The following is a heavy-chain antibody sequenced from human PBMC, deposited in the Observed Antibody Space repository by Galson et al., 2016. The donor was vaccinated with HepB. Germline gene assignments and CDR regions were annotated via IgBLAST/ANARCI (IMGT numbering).Heavy chain of an antibody. D-gene: IGHD1-1*01. CDR3: ASGLIATGASYYYNVMDV. V-gene: IGHV1-46*01. CDR2: INPRGDAT. Sequence: SVKVSCKASGYSFTDYRIHWVRQAPGQGLECMGVINPRGDATDYVQKFQGRVTMTSDTSTRTVYTELSSLTFEDTAVYFCASGLIATGASYYYNVMDVWGQGTTVTVSS. J-gene: IGHJ6*02. CDR1: GYSFTDYR.